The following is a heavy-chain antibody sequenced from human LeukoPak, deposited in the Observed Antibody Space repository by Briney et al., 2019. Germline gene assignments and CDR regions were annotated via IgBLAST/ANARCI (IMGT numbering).Heavy chain of an antibody. CDR2: ISYDGSNK. CDR1: GFTFSSYA. V-gene: IGHV3-30*04. CDR3: AREGSSGYYPS. Sequence: PGRSLRLSCAASGFTFSSYAMHWVRQAPGKGLEWVAVISYDGSNKYYADSVKGRFTISRDNSKNTLYLQMNSLRAEDTAVYYCAREGSSGYYPSWGQGILVTVSS. D-gene: IGHD3-22*01. J-gene: IGHJ4*02.